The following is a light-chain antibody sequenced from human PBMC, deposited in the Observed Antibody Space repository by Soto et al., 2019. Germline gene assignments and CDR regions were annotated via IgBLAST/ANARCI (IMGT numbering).Light chain of an antibody. J-gene: IGKJ1*01. CDR2: WAS. CDR3: QQYYVTPWT. V-gene: IGKV4-1*01. CDR1: QSVLYSSKNKNY. Sequence: DIVMTQSPDSLAVSLGERATINCKSSQSVLYSSKNKNYLAWYQQKPGQPPQLLLYWASTRKSGVPDRFSGSGSGTDFTFTISSLQAEDVAVYYCQQYYVTPWTFGQGTKVEIK.